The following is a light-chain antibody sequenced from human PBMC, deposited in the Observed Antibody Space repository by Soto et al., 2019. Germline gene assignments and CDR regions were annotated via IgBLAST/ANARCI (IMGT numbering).Light chain of an antibody. J-gene: IGKJ1*01. CDR3: QQYNSYSQT. V-gene: IGKV1-5*01. CDR2: DAS. Sequence: DIQMTQSPSTLSASVGDRVTITCRASQSISSWLAWYQQKPGKAPKLLIYDASSLESGVPSRFSGSGSETEFTLTISSLQPEDFATYYCQQYNSYSQTFGQGTKVDIK. CDR1: QSISSW.